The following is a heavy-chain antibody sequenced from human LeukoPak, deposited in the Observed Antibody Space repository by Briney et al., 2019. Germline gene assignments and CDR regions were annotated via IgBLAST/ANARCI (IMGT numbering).Heavy chain of an antibody. V-gene: IGHV4-39*01. CDR3: ARHLTYYYDSSGYYFDY. CDR1: GGSISSSSYD. J-gene: IGHJ4*02. Sequence: SETLSLTCTVSGGSISSSSYDWGWIRQPPGKGLEWIASIYYSGSTYYNPSLKSRVTISVDTSKNQFSLRLSSVTAADTAVYYCARHLTYYYDSSGYYFDYWGQGTLVTVSS. CDR2: IYYSGST. D-gene: IGHD3-22*01.